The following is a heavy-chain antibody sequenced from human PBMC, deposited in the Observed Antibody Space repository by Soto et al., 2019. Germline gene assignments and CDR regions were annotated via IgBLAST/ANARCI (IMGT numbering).Heavy chain of an antibody. CDR3: ARDGVLRYNWNGGFDY. CDR1: GGSISSYY. CDR2: IYYSGST. D-gene: IGHD1-20*01. Sequence: SETLSLTCTVSGGSISSYYWSWIRQPPGKGLEWIGYIYYSGSTNYNPSLKSRVTISVDTSKNQFSLKRSSVTAADTAVYYCARDGVLRYNWNGGFDYWGQGTLVTVSS. J-gene: IGHJ4*02. V-gene: IGHV4-59*01.